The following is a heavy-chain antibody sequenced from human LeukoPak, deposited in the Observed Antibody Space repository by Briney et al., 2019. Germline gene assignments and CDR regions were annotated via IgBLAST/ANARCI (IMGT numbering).Heavy chain of an antibody. CDR3: ATLTGGDDAFDI. CDR2: IFYTGST. J-gene: IGHJ3*02. CDR1: GGSISSYY. V-gene: IGHV4-59*01. Sequence: SETLSLTCTVAGGSISSYYWSWIRQPPGKGLEWIGYIFYTGSTNYNPSLKSRVTISVLTSKNRFSLKLSSVTAADTAVYYCATLTGGDDAFDIWGQGTMVTVSS. D-gene: IGHD4-23*01.